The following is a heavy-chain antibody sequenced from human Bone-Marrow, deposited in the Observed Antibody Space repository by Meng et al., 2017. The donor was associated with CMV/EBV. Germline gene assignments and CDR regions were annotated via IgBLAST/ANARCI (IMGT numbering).Heavy chain of an antibody. Sequence: ASVKVSCKASGYTFTGYYMHWVRQATGQGLEWMGWMNPNSGNTGYAQKFQGRVTITRNTSISTAYMELSSLRSEDTAVYYCASGVPAYCGGDCHTYGMDVWGQGTTVTVSS. J-gene: IGHJ6*02. CDR3: ASGVPAYCGGDCHTYGMDV. CDR1: GYTFTGYY. D-gene: IGHD2-21*01. CDR2: MNPNSGNT. V-gene: IGHV1-8*03.